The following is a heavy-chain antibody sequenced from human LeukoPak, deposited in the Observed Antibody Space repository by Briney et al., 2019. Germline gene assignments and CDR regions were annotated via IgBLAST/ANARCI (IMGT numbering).Heavy chain of an antibody. J-gene: IGHJ3*02. V-gene: IGHV3-53*01. CDR3: ARSGLDAFDI. CDR1: GFTFNNAW. CDR2: IYSGGST. Sequence: PGGSLRLSCAASGFTFNNAWMNWVRQAPGKGLEWVSVIYSGGSTYYADSVKGRFTISRDNSKNTLYLQMNSLRAEDTAVYYCARSGLDAFDIWGQGTMVTVSS. D-gene: IGHD3-10*01.